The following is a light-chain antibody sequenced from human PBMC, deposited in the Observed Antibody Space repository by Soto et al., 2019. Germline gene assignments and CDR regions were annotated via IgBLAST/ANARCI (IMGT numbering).Light chain of an antibody. Sequence: QMTQSPSSLSASVGDSVTITCRASQDINIYLSWYQQKPGKAPKLLIYATSNLQSGVPSRFSGSGSKTHFTLTINTLQSDDFATCYCQQTYNSPLTFGQGTRLEIK. CDR1: QDINIY. J-gene: IGKJ5*01. V-gene: IGKV1-39*01. CDR2: ATS. CDR3: QQTYNSPLT.